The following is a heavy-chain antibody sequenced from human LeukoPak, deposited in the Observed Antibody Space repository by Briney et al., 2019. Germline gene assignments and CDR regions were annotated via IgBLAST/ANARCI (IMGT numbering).Heavy chain of an antibody. CDR1: GGSISSHY. Sequence: PSETLSLTCTVSGGSISSHYWSWIRQPPGKGLEWIGYIYYSGSTNYNPSLKSRVTISVDTSKNQFSLKLSSVTAADTAVYYCARAVVTAIRDGYYYYGMDVWGPGTTVTVSS. J-gene: IGHJ6*02. CDR3: ARAVVTAIRDGYYYYGMDV. V-gene: IGHV4-59*11. D-gene: IGHD2-21*02. CDR2: IYYSGST.